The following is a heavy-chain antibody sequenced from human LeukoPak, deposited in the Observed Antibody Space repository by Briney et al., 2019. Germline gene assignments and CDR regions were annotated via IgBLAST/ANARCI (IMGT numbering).Heavy chain of an antibody. Sequence: PGRSLRISCAAPGFTFSSYGMHWVRQAPGKGLEWVAVISYDGSNKYYADSVKGRFTISRDNSKNTLYLQMNSLRAEDTAVYYCAKGMYYYDSSGYYTWGQGTLVTVSS. CDR1: GFTFSSYG. CDR2: ISYDGSNK. J-gene: IGHJ5*02. V-gene: IGHV3-30*18. CDR3: AKGMYYYDSSGYYT. D-gene: IGHD3-22*01.